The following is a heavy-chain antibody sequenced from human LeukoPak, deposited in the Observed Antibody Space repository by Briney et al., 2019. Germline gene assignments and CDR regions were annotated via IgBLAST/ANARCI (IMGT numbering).Heavy chain of an antibody. Sequence: SETLSLTCTVSGGSISSYYWSWIRQPPGKGLEWIGSIYYSGSTYYNPSLKSRVTISVDTSKNQFSLKLSSVTAADTAVYYCARRSITMVRGVTYPFDYWGQGTLVTVSS. J-gene: IGHJ4*02. CDR1: GGSISSYY. CDR2: IYYSGST. D-gene: IGHD3-10*01. CDR3: ARRSITMVRGVTYPFDY. V-gene: IGHV4-59*05.